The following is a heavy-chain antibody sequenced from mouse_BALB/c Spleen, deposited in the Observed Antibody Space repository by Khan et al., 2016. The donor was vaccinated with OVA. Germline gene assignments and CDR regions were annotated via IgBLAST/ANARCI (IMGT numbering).Heavy chain of an antibody. CDR2: ISSGGST. CDR1: GFTFSNYA. Sequence: EVKLEESGGGLVKPGGSLKLSCAASGFTFSNYAMSWVRQTPEKRLEWVASISSGGSTYYPDSVKGRFTISRDNARNILYLQMSSLSSEDTAIYSCARDYWFAYWGQGTLVTVSA. V-gene: IGHV5-6-5*01. CDR3: ARDYWFAY. J-gene: IGHJ3*01.